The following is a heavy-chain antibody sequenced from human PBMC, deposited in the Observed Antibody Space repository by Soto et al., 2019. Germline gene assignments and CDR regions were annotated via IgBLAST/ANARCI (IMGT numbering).Heavy chain of an antibody. CDR2: ISAYNGDT. Sequence: ASVKVSCKASGYSFTTHGISWVRRAPGHGLEWMGWISAYNGDTHYVQRFQGRLTMTTDTSTSTAYMELRSLTSDDTAVYYCARDPPFSGILRGTPIMDVWGQGTTVTVSS. V-gene: IGHV1-18*04. J-gene: IGHJ6*02. D-gene: IGHD6-19*01. CDR3: ARDPPFSGILRGTPIMDV. CDR1: GYSFTTHG.